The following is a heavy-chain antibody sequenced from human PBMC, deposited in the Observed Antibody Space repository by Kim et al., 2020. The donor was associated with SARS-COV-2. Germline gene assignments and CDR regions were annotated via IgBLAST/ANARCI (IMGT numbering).Heavy chain of an antibody. V-gene: IGHV3-73*01. CDR1: GFTFSGSA. J-gene: IGHJ4*02. D-gene: IGHD6-13*01. Sequence: GGSLRLSCAASGFTFSGSAMHWVRQASGKGLEWVGRIRSKANSYATAYAVSVKGRFTISRDDSKNTAYLQMNSLKTEDTAVYYCTRLDSSSWYYFDYWGQGTLVTVSS. CDR2: IRSKANSYAT. CDR3: TRLDSSSWYYFDY.